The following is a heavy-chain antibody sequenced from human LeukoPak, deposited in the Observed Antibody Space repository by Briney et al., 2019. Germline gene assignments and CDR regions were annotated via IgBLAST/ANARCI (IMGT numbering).Heavy chain of an antibody. CDR2: INHSGST. Sequence: SEILSLTCAVFGGSFSCYYWSWFRQPPGKGLEWIGEINHSGSTNYNPSLKSRVTISVDTSKNQFSHLQRTVLAASAAVNYCARGPGGSTNGYRGQVALVTVSS. D-gene: IGHD2-15*01. V-gene: IGHV4-34*01. J-gene: IGHJ4*02. CDR1: GGSFSCYY. CDR3: ARGPGGSTNGY.